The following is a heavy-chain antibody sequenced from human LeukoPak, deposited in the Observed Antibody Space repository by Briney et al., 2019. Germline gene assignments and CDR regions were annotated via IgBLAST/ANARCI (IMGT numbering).Heavy chain of an antibody. CDR3: ARDPRYYYDSSGYYQAIDY. CDR1: GFTFSDYY. D-gene: IGHD3-22*01. Sequence: GGSLRLSCAASGFTFSDYYMSWIRQAPGQGLEWVSNISSSGSNIYYADSVKGRFTISRDNAKNSLNLQMNSLRAEDTAVYYCARDPRYYYDSSGYYQAIDYWGQGTLVTVSS. CDR2: ISSSGSNI. V-gene: IGHV3-11*04. J-gene: IGHJ4*02.